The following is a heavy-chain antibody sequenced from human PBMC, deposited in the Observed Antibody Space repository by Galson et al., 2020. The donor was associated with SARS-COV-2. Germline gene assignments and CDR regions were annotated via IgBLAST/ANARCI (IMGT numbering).Heavy chain of an antibody. J-gene: IGHJ3*02. CDR3: VSGYSGYPNAFDI. CDR1: GVSISTYY. V-gene: IGHV4-59*01. D-gene: IGHD5-12*01. Sequence: SETLSLTCTVSGVSISTYYWSWIRQPPGKGLEWVGYIYYSGSTNYNPSLKSRVAMLVDTSKNQFSLKLSSVTAADTAIYYCVSGYSGYPNAFDIWGQGTMVTVSS. CDR2: IYYSGST.